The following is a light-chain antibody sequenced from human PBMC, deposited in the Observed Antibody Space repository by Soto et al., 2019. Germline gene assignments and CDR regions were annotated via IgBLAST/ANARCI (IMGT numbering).Light chain of an antibody. J-gene: IGKJ1*01. CDR3: QQYNSYSWT. CDR1: QSISSW. Sequence: DIQMTQSPSTLSASVGDRVTITCRASQSISSWFAWYQQKPGKAPKLLIYDASSLESGVPSRFSGSGSGTEFTLTISSLQPDDFATYYCQQYNSYSWTFGQGTKV. CDR2: DAS. V-gene: IGKV1-5*01.